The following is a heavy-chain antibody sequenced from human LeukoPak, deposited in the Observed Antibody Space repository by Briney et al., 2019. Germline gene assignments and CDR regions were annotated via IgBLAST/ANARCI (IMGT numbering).Heavy chain of an antibody. D-gene: IGHD6-19*01. J-gene: IGHJ5*02. CDR3: AKGGSSSGWYDVNWFDP. CDR1: GFTLTTYA. Sequence: GGSLRLSCAASGFTLTTYAMSWVRQAPGKGLEWVSAISGCGGSTYYADSVKGRFTISRDNSKNTLYLQMNSLRAEDTAVYYCAKGGSSSGWYDVNWFDPWGQGTLVTVSS. V-gene: IGHV3-23*01. CDR2: ISGCGGST.